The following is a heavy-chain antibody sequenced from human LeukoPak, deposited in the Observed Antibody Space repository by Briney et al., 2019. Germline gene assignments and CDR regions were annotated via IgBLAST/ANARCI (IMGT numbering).Heavy chain of an antibody. CDR1: GFTVSSNY. D-gene: IGHD6-13*01. J-gene: IGHJ6*02. Sequence: GGSLRLSCAASGFTVSSNYMSWVRQAPGKGLEWVSVIYSGGSTYYADSVKGRFTISRDNSKNTLYLQMNSLRAEDTAVYYCAREPGIAAAGTRFYYYYGMDVWGQGTTVTVS. V-gene: IGHV3-66*01. CDR2: IYSGGST. CDR3: AREPGIAAAGTRFYYYYGMDV.